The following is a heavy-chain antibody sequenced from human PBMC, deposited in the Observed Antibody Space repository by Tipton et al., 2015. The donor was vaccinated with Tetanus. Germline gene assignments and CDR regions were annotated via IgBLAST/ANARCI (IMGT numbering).Heavy chain of an antibody. CDR1: GASSTSGDYY. D-gene: IGHD3-10*01. Sequence: TLSLTCTVSGASSTSGDYYWAWIRQSPGKGLEWIGEINHSGTSNHNPSLKSRVTTSVDTSKNHFFLQLSYVTAADTAVYYCARGRLTYYYGSGSRGWFDPWGQGTPVTVSS. CDR2: INHSGTS. V-gene: IGHV4-39*02. J-gene: IGHJ5*02. CDR3: ARGRLTYYYGSGSRGWFDP.